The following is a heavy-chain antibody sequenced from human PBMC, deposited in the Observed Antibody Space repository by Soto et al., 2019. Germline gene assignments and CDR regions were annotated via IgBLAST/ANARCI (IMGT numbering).Heavy chain of an antibody. CDR1: GFTFSSYW. V-gene: IGHV3-7*01. CDR2: IKHDGSEK. J-gene: IGHJ6*03. CDR3: ADSGSYTDV. Sequence: EVQLVESGGGLVQPGGSLRLSCAASGFTFSSYWMTWVRQAPGKGREWVANIKHDGSEKQYVDSVKGRFTISRDTAKNSRYLQMNSLRAEDTAVYYCADSGSYTDVWGKGTTVIVSS. D-gene: IGHD3-22*01.